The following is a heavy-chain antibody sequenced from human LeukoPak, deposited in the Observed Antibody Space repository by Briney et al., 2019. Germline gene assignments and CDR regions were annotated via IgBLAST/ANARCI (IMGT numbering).Heavy chain of an antibody. CDR3: ARGGWGYSGYDAAYYYYGMDV. CDR1: GYTFTSYD. V-gene: IGHV1-8*01. CDR2: MNRNSGNT. D-gene: IGHD5-12*01. J-gene: IGHJ6*02. Sequence: ASVKVSCKASGYTFTSYDINWVRQATGQGLEWMGWMNRNSGNTGYAQKFQGRVTMTRNTSISTAYMELSSLRSEDTAVYYCARGGWGYSGYDAAYYYYGMDVWGQGTTVTVSS.